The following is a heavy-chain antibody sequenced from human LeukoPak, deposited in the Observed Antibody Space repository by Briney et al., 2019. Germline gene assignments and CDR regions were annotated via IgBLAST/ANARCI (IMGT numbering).Heavy chain of an antibody. V-gene: IGHV3-23*01. J-gene: IGHJ4*02. CDR2: ISGSGGST. Sequence: GGSLRLSCAASGLTFSSHAMSRVRQAPGKGLEWVSTISGSGGSTYYADSVKGRFTISRDNSKNTLYLQMNSLRAEDTAIYYCAAKYNFDYWSQGALVTVSS. CDR3: AAKYNFDY. CDR1: GLTFSSHA. D-gene: IGHD4/OR15-4a*01.